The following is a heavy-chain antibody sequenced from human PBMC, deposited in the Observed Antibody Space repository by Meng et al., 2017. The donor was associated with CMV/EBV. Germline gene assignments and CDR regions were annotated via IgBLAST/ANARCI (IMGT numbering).Heavy chain of an antibody. D-gene: IGHD4-11*01. CDR2: ISSSGSTI. CDR1: GFTFSSYE. Sequence: SLKISCAASGFTFSSYEMNWVRQAPGKGLEWVSYISSSGSTIYYADSVKGRFTISRDNAKNSVYLQMNSLRAEDTAVYYCARDRSGHSNYGFDPWGQGTLVTVSS. V-gene: IGHV3-48*03. J-gene: IGHJ5*02. CDR3: ARDRSGHSNYGFDP.